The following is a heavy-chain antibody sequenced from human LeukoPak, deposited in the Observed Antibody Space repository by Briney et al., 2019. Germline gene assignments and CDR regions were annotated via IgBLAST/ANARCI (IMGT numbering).Heavy chain of an antibody. Sequence: SQTLSLTCAISGDSVSSNGAAWNWIRQSPSRGLEWLGRTYYRSKWYNDYEVSVKSRITITPDTPKNQFSLPLNSVTPEDTAVYYCARGNSSGWPNWFDPWGQGTLVTVSS. CDR1: GDSVSSNGAA. V-gene: IGHV6-1*01. D-gene: IGHD6-19*01. J-gene: IGHJ5*02. CDR2: TYYRSKWYN. CDR3: ARGNSSGWPNWFDP.